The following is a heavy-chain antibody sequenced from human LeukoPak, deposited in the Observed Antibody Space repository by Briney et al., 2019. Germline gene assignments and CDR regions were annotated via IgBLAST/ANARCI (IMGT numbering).Heavy chain of an antibody. CDR3: AIILATTAGIDY. CDR2: ITPNNGNT. D-gene: IGHD1-26*01. J-gene: IGHJ4*02. V-gene: IGHV1-18*01. CDR1: GYTFTSYG. Sequence: GASVKVSCKSSGYTFTSYGISWVRQAPGQGLEWMGWITPNNGNTNYAQKLQGRVTMTTDTSTSTAYMELRSLRLDDTAVYYCAIILATTAGIDYWGQGTLVTVSS.